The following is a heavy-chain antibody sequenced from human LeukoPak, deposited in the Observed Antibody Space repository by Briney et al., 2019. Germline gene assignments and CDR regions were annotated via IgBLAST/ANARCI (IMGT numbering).Heavy chain of an antibody. Sequence: PGGSLRLSCAASGFTFSNAWMSWVRQAPGKGLEWVGRIKSKTDGGRKDYAAPVKGRFTISRDDSKNTLYLQMNSLKTDDTAVYYCTTELITLDAFDIWGQGTMVTVSS. CDR1: GFTFSNAW. J-gene: IGHJ3*02. V-gene: IGHV3-15*01. CDR3: TTELITLDAFDI. D-gene: IGHD3-22*01. CDR2: IKSKTDGGRK.